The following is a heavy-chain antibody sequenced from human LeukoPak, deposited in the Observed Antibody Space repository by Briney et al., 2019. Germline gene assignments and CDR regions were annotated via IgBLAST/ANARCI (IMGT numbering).Heavy chain of an antibody. V-gene: IGHV3-23*01. CDR2: ISGSGGST. Sequence: GGSLRLSCAASGFTFSSYAMSWVRQAPGKGLEWVSAISGSGGSTYYADSVKGRFTISRDNSKNTLYLQVNSLRAEDTAVYYCAKRSIAARRDYYYMDVWGKGTTATVSS. CDR3: AKRSIAARRDYYYMDV. CDR1: GFTFSSYA. D-gene: IGHD6-6*01. J-gene: IGHJ6*03.